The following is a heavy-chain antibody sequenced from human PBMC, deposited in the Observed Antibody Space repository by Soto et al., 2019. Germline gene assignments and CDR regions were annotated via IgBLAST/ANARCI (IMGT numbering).Heavy chain of an antibody. J-gene: IGHJ2*01. V-gene: IGHV3-30*03. CDR1: GVTLKDHG. Sequence: WGSLRLSCLAPGVTLKDHGMHWCRQAPGKGLEWVAVISYDGKQTYYADSVKGRFTISKDKSKRTLYLQMDSLRVDDTAVYYCARDGWGSNWYFEIWGRGTLVTVSS. D-gene: IGHD3-16*01. CDR2: ISYDGKQT. CDR3: ARDGWGSNWYFEI.